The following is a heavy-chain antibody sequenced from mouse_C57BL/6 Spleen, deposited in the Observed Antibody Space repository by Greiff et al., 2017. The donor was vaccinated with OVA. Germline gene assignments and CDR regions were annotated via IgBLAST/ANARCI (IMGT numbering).Heavy chain of an antibody. CDR2: ISYDGSN. D-gene: IGHD4-1*01. CDR3: ARKLTARWYFDG. J-gene: IGHJ1*03. Sequence: EVQLQESGAGLVKPSQSLSLSCSATGYSITSGYFWNWIRQPPGNKLELMGYISYDGSNNYNHTLKNRFSITRDTSTNTLYLKLRSVTTEDTATYYCARKLTARWYFDGWGTGTTVTVSS. V-gene: IGHV3-6*01. CDR1: GYSITSGYF.